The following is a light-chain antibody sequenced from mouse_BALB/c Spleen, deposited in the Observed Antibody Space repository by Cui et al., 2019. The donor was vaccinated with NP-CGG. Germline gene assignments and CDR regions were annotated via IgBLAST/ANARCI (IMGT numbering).Light chain of an antibody. Sequence: TCRSSTGDVTTSNYANWVQEKPDHLFTGLIGGTNNRVPGVPARFSGSLIGDKAALTITGAQTEDEAIYFCALWYGNHWVFGGGTKLTVL. CDR1: TGDVTTSNY. CDR2: GTN. CDR3: ALWYGNHWV. V-gene: IGLV1*01. J-gene: IGLJ1*01.